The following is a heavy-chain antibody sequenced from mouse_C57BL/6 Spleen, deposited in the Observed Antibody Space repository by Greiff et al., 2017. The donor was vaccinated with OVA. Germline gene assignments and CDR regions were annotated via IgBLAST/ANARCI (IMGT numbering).Heavy chain of an antibody. CDR2: IDPSDSET. D-gene: IGHD1-1*01. Sequence: QVQLQQPGAELVRPGSSVKLSCKASGYTFTSYWMHWVKQRPIQGLEWIGKIDPSDSETHYNQKFKDKATLTVDKYSSTAYMQLSSLTSEDSAVYYRARSNYYGSSYAYYYAMDYWGQGTSVTVSS. CDR3: ARSNYYGSSYAYYYAMDY. V-gene: IGHV1-52*01. J-gene: IGHJ4*01. CDR1: GYTFTSYW.